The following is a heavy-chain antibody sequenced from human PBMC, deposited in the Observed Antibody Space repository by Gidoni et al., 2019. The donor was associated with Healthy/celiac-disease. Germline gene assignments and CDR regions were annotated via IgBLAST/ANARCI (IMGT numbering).Heavy chain of an antibody. CDR1: GFTFSSYG. D-gene: IGHD6-19*01. V-gene: IGHV3-30*02. Sequence: QVQLVSSGGGVVQPGGSLRLPCAAFGFTFSSYGMHWVRQAQGKGMEVVAFIRYDGSNKYYADSVKGRFTISRDNSKNTLYLQMNSLRAEDTAVYYGSLAVAGVDYWGQGTLVTVSS. J-gene: IGHJ4*02. CDR2: IRYDGSNK. CDR3: SLAVAGVDY.